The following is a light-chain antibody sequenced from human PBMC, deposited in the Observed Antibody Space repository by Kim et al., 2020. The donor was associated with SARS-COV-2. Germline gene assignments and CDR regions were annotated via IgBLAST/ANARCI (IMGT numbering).Light chain of an antibody. V-gene: IGKV4-1*01. J-gene: IGKJ4*01. CDR1: QSVLYSANNKNG. CDR2: WAS. CDR3: QQYYSLPRT. Sequence: AAINCKASQSVLYSANNKNGIVWYQQRPGQPPKLLMYWASTREAGVPDPFSGSGSGAEVTLTISSLQAEDVAVYYWQQYYSLPRTFGGGNKVDIK.